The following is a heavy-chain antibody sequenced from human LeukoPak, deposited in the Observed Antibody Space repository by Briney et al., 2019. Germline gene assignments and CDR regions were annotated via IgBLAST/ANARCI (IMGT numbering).Heavy chain of an antibody. D-gene: IGHD6-19*01. V-gene: IGHV3-7*01. CDR3: AKDQEQWLVLYYFDY. CDR2: IKQDGSEK. J-gene: IGHJ4*02. Sequence: PGGSLRLSCAASGFTFSSYWMSWVRQAPGKGLEWVANIKQDGSEKYYVDSVKGRFTISRDNAKNSLYLQMNSLGAEDTAVYYCAKDQEQWLVLYYFDYWGQGTLVTVSS. CDR1: GFTFSSYW.